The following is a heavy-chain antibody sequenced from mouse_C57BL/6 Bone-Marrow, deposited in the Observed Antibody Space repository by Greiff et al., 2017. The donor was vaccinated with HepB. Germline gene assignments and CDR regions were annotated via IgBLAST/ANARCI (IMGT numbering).Heavy chain of an antibody. D-gene: IGHD1-1*01. CDR3: ARPLRYYGSSGYYFDY. V-gene: IGHV1-59*01. Sequence: QVQLQQPGAEPVRPGTSVKLSCKASGYTFTSYWMHWVKQRPGQGLEWIGVIDPSDSYTNYIQKFKGKATLTVDTSSSTSDMQLSSLTSEDSAVYYCARPLRYYGSSGYYFDYWGQGTTLTVSS. CDR1: GYTFTSYW. J-gene: IGHJ2*01. CDR2: IDPSDSYT.